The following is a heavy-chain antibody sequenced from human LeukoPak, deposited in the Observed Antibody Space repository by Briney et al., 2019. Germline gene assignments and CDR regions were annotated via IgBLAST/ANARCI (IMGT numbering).Heavy chain of an antibody. J-gene: IGHJ5*02. CDR1: GGSISSSSYY. CDR3: ARHRDKHDWFDP. V-gene: IGHV4-39*01. Sequence: SETLSLTCSVSGGSISSSSYYWGWIRQPPGKGLEWIGNIYYGGTTHYSPSLKSRVTLSVDTSKDQISLKLSSVTAADTAVYYCARHRDKHDWFDPWGQGTLVTVSS. CDR2: IYYGGTT.